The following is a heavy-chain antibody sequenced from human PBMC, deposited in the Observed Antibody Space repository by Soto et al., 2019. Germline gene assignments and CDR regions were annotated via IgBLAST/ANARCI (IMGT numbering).Heavy chain of an antibody. CDR1: GGSISYNSYY. CDR2: IFYTGTT. J-gene: IGHJ5*02. CDR3: ARLVVVAPVANA. Sequence: TSETLSLTCSVSGGSISYNSYYWGWIRQPPGKGLEWVGGIFYTGTTYYSPSLKDRVTISVDTSKNSFSLNMTSVTAADTAVYFCARLVVVAPVANAWGQGTLVTVSS. V-gene: IGHV4-39*02. D-gene: IGHD2-2*01.